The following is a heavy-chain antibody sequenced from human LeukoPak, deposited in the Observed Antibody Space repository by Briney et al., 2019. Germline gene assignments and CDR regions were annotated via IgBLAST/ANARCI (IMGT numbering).Heavy chain of an antibody. D-gene: IGHD2-21*02. CDR2: IYYSGST. J-gene: IGHJ4*02. CDR3: ASGAYCGGDCYSEYDY. CDR1: GGSISSSSYY. Sequence: PSETLSLTCTVSGGSISSSSYYWSWIRQPPGKGLEWIGYIYYSGSTNYNPSLKSRVTISVDTSKNQFSLKLSSVTAADTAVYYCASGAYCGGDCYSEYDYWGQGTLVTVSS. V-gene: IGHV4-61*01.